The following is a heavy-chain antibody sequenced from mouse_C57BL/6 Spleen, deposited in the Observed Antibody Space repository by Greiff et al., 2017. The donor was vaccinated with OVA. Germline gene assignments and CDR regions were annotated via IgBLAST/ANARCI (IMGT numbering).Heavy chain of an antibody. CDR2: IDPSDSYT. Sequence: VKLQQPGAELVKPGASVKLSCKASGYTFTSYWLQWVKQRPGQGLEWIGEIDPSDSYTNYNQKFKGKATLTVDTSSSTAYMQLSSLTSEDSAVYYCARGLTGTGAYWGQGTLVTVSA. V-gene: IGHV1-50*01. CDR3: ARGLTGTGAY. J-gene: IGHJ3*01. CDR1: GYTFTSYW. D-gene: IGHD4-1*01.